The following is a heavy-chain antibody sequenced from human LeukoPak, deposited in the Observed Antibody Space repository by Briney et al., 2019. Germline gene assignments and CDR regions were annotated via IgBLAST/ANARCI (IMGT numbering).Heavy chain of an antibody. V-gene: IGHV1-2*02. D-gene: IGHD4-17*01. Sequence: GASVKVSCKPSGYTLTGYYMHWVRQAPGQGLEWMGWINPNSGGTNYAQKFQGRVTMTRDTSISTAYMELSRLRSDDTAVYYCAREEWTTVTTRSYFDYWGQGTLVTVSS. J-gene: IGHJ4*02. CDR1: GYTLTGYY. CDR2: INPNSGGT. CDR3: AREEWTTVTTRSYFDY.